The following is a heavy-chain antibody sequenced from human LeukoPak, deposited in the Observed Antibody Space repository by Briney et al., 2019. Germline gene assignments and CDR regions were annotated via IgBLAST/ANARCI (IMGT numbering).Heavy chain of an antibody. CDR2: ISGSGGST. D-gene: IGHD3-16*01. CDR3: AKDYAVGSIDY. Sequence: GGSLRLSCAASGFIFSSYAMNWVRQAPGKGLEWVSVISGSGGSTYYADSVRGRFTISRDNSKNTVSLQMESLRAEDTALYYCAKDYAVGSIDYWGQGTLVTVSS. V-gene: IGHV3-23*01. CDR1: GFIFSSYA. J-gene: IGHJ4*02.